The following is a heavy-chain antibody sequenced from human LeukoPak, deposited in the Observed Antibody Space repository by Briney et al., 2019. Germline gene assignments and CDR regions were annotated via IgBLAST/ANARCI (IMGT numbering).Heavy chain of an antibody. V-gene: IGHV1-46*01. Sequence: ASVKVSCKASGYTFTSYYMHWVRQAPGQGLEWMGIINPSGGSTSYAQKFQGSVTMTGDTSTSTVYMELSSLRSEDTAVYYCARVRGYCSGGSCRGGFDYWGQGTLVTVSA. CDR2: INPSGGST. CDR3: ARVRGYCSGGSCRGGFDY. D-gene: IGHD2-15*01. CDR1: GYTFTSYY. J-gene: IGHJ4*02.